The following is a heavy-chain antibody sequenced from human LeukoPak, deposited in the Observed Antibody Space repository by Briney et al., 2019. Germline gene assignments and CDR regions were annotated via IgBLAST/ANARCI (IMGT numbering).Heavy chain of an antibody. J-gene: IGHJ4*02. V-gene: IGHV4-34*01. Sequence: SETLSPTCAVYGGSFSGYYWSWIRQPPGKGLEWIGEINHSGSTNYNPSLKSRVTISVDTSKNQFSLKLSSVTAADTAVYYCARHTPQYSSSSWYFDYWGQGTLVTVSS. CDR1: GGSFSGYY. D-gene: IGHD6-6*01. CDR3: ARHTPQYSSSSWYFDY. CDR2: INHSGST.